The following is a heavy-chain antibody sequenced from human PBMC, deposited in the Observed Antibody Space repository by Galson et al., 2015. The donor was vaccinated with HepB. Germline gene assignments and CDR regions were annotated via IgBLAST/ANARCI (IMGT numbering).Heavy chain of an antibody. CDR3: AHLSMATITDGFDY. D-gene: IGHD5-24*01. CDR1: GFSLSTSGVG. J-gene: IGHJ4*02. V-gene: IGHV2-5*02. CDR2: IYWDDDK. Sequence: PALVKPTQPLTLTCTFSGFSLSTSGVGVGWIRQPPGKALEWLALIYWDDDKRYSPSLKSRLTITKDTSKNQVVLTMTNMVPVVTATYYCAHLSMATITDGFDYRGQGTLVTVSS.